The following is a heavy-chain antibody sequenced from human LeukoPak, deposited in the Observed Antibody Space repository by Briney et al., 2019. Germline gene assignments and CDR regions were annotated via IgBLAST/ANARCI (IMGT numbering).Heavy chain of an antibody. J-gene: IGHJ4*02. CDR2: LYTSGST. Sequence: PSETLSLTCTVSGGSIGSYYWSWIRQPAGKGLEWIGRLYTSGSTNYNPSLNSRVTMSVDTSKNQFSLKLSSVTAADTAVYYCASGNDYGDYYWGQGTLVTVSS. D-gene: IGHD4-17*01. CDR3: ASGNDYGDYY. CDR1: GGSIGSYY. V-gene: IGHV4-4*07.